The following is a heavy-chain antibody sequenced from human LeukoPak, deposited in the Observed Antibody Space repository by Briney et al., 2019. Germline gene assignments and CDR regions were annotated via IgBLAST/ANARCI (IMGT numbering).Heavy chain of an antibody. D-gene: IGHD5-18*01. V-gene: IGHV4-4*09. CDR3: AGTDTAMVNYYYYYMDV. J-gene: IGHJ6*03. CDR2: IYTSGST. Sequence: SETLSLTCTVSGGSISSYYWSWIRQPPGKGLEWIGYIYTSGSTNYNPSLTSRVTISVDTSKNQFSLKLSSVTAADTAVYYCAGTDTAMVNYYYYYMDVWGKGTTVTVSS. CDR1: GGSISSYY.